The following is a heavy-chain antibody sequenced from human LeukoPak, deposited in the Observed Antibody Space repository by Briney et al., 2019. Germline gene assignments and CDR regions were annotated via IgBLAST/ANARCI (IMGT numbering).Heavy chain of an antibody. Sequence: GASLQISCKCSGSIITSYWIGWVRPLPGKGVGGMGIIYHGDSDTRYSPSFQGQVTISADKSISTAYLQWSSLTASDTAMYYCARHGSGSYPYYFDYWGQGTLVTVSS. CDR1: GSIITSYW. J-gene: IGHJ4*02. V-gene: IGHV5-51*01. CDR3: ARHGSGSYPYYFDY. D-gene: IGHD1-26*01. CDR2: IYHGDSDT.